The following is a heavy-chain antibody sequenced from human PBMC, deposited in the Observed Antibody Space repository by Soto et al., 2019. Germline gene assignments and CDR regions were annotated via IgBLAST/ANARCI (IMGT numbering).Heavy chain of an antibody. CDR2: IIPISETT. CDR3: ARSQGSSTSLEIYYYYYSGMDV. J-gene: IGHJ6*02. V-gene: IGHV1-69*01. CDR1: GGTFSSYA. Sequence: QVQLVQSGAEVKKPGSSVKVSCKASGGTFSSYAISWVRQAPGQGRQWMGGIIPISETTNYAQKFQGRVTITADESKSTAYMELSSLKSEDTAVYYCARSQGSSTSLEIYYYYYSGMDVWGQGPTVTVSS. D-gene: IGHD2-2*01.